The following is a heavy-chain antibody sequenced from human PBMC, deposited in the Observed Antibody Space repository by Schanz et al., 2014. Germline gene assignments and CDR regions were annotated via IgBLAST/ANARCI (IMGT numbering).Heavy chain of an antibody. CDR1: GFTFSGYA. CDR2: IKQDGSEK. CDR3: ARDAVTSVLTPGFYY. J-gene: IGHJ4*02. Sequence: EVQLVESGGGLIKPGGSLRISCAASGFTFSGYAMSWVRQAPGKGLEWVANIKQDGSEKYYVDSVKGRFTISRDNAKKSLYLRMNSLRAEDTAVYYCARDAVTSVLTPGFYYWGQGTLVTVSS. V-gene: IGHV3-7*04. D-gene: IGHD4-17*01.